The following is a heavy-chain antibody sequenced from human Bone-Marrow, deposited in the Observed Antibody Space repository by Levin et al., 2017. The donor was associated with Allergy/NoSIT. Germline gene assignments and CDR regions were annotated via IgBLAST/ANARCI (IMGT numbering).Heavy chain of an antibody. D-gene: IGHD2-21*01. CDR2: VSGGGGGST. CDR3: AKHVVSATLSAFDY. CDR1: GFTFSTYA. J-gene: IGHJ4*02. V-gene: IGHV3-23*01. Sequence: GESLKISCAASGFTFSTYAMSWVRQAPGKGLEWVSAVSGGGGGSTFYADSVKVRFTISRDNRKNTLYLEMNSLRAEDTAKYYCAKHVVSATLSAFDYWGQGILVNVSS.